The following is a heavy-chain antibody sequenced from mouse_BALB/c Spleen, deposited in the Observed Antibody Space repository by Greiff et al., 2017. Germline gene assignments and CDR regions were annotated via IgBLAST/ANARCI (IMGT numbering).Heavy chain of an antibody. CDR2: IYPSDSYT. D-gene: IGHD2-4*01. Sequence: QVQLQQPGAELVRPGASVKLSCKASGYTFTSYWINWVKQRPGQGLEWIGNIYPSDSYTNYNQKFKDKATLTVDKSSSTAYMQLSSPTSEDSAVYYCTRSDYDYDPWFAYWGQGTLVTVSA. CDR1: GYTFTSYW. V-gene: IGHV1-69*02. J-gene: IGHJ3*01. CDR3: TRSDYDYDPWFAY.